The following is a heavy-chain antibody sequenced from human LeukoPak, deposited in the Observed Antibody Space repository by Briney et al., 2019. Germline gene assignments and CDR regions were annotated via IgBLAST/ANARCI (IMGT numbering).Heavy chain of an antibody. V-gene: IGHV4-59*11. J-gene: IGHJ4*02. D-gene: IGHD1-26*01. CDR2: IYDSGST. CDR1: GGSIRSHY. CDR3: ARDLGATGYFDY. Sequence: PSETLSLTCTVSGGSIRSHYWSWTRQPPGRGLEWMGYIYDSGSTNYNPSLKSRVTISVDTSKNQFSLKLSSVTAADTAVYYCARDLGATGYFDYWGQGTLVTVSS.